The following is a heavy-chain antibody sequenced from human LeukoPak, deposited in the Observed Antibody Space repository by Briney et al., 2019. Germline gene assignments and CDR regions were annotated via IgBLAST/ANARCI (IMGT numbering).Heavy chain of an antibody. CDR2: IKQAGSEK. Sequence: GGSLRLSCAASGFTFSSYWMSWVRQAPGKGLEWVANIKQAGSEKYYVDSVKGRFTISRDNAKNSLYLQMNSLRAEDTAVYYCARDSYGHLNWFDPWGQGTLVTVSS. CDR1: GFTFSSYW. J-gene: IGHJ5*02. CDR3: ARDSYGHLNWFDP. D-gene: IGHD5-18*01. V-gene: IGHV3-7*01.